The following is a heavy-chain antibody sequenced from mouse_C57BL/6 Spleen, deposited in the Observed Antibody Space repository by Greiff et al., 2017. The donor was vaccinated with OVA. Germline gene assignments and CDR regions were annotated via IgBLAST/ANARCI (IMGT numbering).Heavy chain of an antibody. CDR2: ISSGGSYT. J-gene: IGHJ3*01. D-gene: IGHD2-3*01. V-gene: IGHV5-6*01. CDR1: GFTFSSYG. Sequence: EVKLMESGGDLVKPGGSLKLSCAASGFTFSSYGMSWVRQTPDKRLEWVATISSGGSYTYYPDSVKGRFTISRDNAKNTLYLQMSSLKSEDTAMYYCARHGNDGYYWCAYWGQGTLVTVSA. CDR3: ARHGNDGYYWCAY.